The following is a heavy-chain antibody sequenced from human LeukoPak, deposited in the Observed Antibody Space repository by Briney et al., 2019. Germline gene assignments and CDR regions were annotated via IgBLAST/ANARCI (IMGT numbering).Heavy chain of an antibody. V-gene: IGHV4-59*01. CDR1: GGSISSYY. Sequence: SETPSLTCTVSGGSISSYYWSWIRQPPGKGLEWIGYIYYSGSTNYNPSLKSRVTISVDTSKNQFPLKLSSVTAADTAVYYCARGVYGVDFDYWGQGTLVTVSS. J-gene: IGHJ4*02. CDR2: IYYSGST. D-gene: IGHD4-17*01. CDR3: ARGVYGVDFDY.